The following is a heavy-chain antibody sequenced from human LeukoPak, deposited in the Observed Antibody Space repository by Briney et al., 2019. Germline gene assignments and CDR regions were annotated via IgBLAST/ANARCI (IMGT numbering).Heavy chain of an antibody. J-gene: IGHJ4*02. CDR2: ISGSGGST. V-gene: IGHV3-23*01. Sequence: GSLRLSCAASGFTFSSYAMSWVRHAPGKGLEWVSAISGSGGSTYYADSVKGRFTISRDNSKNTLYLQMNSLRAEDTAVYYCAKCEGYYDFWSGYYGDYWGQGTLVTVSS. D-gene: IGHD3-3*01. CDR3: AKCEGYYDFWSGYYGDY. CDR1: GFTFSSYA.